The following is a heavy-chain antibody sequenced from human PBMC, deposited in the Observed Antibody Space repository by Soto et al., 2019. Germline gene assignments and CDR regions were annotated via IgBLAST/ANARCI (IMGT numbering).Heavy chain of an antibody. CDR3: ASGASRWYPYFFDS. V-gene: IGHV1-69*01. D-gene: IGHD6-13*01. CDR2: IIPYYNTL. Sequence: QAQVVQSGAEVRKPGASVKLSCKASEGTFNSYAIAWVRQAPGQGLEWMGGIIPYYNTLNYAQKFQDRVTITADDSTNTVYMELSSLRSDDTAGYFCASGASRWYPYFFDSWAQGTLVTVSS. CDR1: EGTFNSYA. J-gene: IGHJ4*02.